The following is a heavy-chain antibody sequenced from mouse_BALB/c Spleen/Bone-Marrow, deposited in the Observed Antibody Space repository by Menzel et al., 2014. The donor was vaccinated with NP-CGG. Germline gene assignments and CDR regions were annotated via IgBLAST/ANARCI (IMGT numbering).Heavy chain of an antibody. CDR3: ARRYGNYGNFDV. J-gene: IGHJ1*01. CDR1: GFTFSTHA. Sequence: EVKVVESGGGLVKPGGSLKLSCAASGFTFSTHAMSWVRQTPEKRLEWVATISRGGSYIYYPDSVKGRFTISRDNAKNTLYLQMSSLGPEDTAIYYCARRYGNYGNFDVWGAGTTVTVSS. V-gene: IGHV5-9-1*01. D-gene: IGHD2-1*01. CDR2: ISRGGSYI.